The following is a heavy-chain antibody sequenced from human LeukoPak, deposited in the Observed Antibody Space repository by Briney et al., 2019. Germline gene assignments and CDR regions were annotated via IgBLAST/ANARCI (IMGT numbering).Heavy chain of an antibody. CDR2: IHPGDSDT. Sequence: GESLKISCEGSGYIFTTYWIAWVRQMPGKGLEWMGIIHPGDSDTRYSPSFQGQVTISADKSISTAYLQWSSLKASDTAMYYCARVLSAFYGMDAWGQGTTVTVSS. V-gene: IGHV5-51*01. J-gene: IGHJ6*02. D-gene: IGHD3-16*01. CDR1: GYIFTTYW. CDR3: ARVLSAFYGMDA.